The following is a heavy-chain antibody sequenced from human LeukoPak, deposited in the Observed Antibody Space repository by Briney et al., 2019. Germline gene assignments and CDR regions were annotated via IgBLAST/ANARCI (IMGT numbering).Heavy chain of an antibody. Sequence: QPGGSLRLSCAASGFTFSSYSMNWVRQAPGKGLEWVSYISSSGSTIYYADSVKGRFTISRDNAKNSLYLQMNSLRAEDTAVYYCAKDRGAVAGNGAFDIWGQGTMVTVSS. V-gene: IGHV3-48*04. CDR2: ISSSGSTI. D-gene: IGHD6-19*01. CDR1: GFTFSSYS. J-gene: IGHJ3*02. CDR3: AKDRGAVAGNGAFDI.